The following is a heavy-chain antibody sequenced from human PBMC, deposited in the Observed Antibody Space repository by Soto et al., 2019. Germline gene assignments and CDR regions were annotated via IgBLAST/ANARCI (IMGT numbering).Heavy chain of an antibody. CDR3: APIIGNSWLDS. Sequence: SQTLSRTCAIAGDIVSSNSATWDCIRQSPSRVLEWLGSTYYRGKWYNDYAVSVKGLITINPDTSNNQLSLQLHSVTPDDPAVYYCAPIIGNSWLDSWGKGTLVTVSS. CDR2: TYYRGKWYN. J-gene: IGHJ5*01. CDR1: GDIVSSNSAT. V-gene: IGHV6-1*01.